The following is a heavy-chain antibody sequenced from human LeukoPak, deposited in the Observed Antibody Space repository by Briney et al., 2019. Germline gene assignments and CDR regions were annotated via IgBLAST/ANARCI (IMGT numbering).Heavy chain of an antibody. D-gene: IGHD6-13*01. CDR1: GYTVTELS. Sequence: ASVKVSCKVSGYTVTELSMHWVRQSPGKGLEWMGRFDPEDGETLSAQRFQGRLTMTEDTSADTAYMELGSLTSDDTALYYCATGTVSSSWLGIFDFWGQGTLVTVSS. J-gene: IGHJ4*02. CDR2: FDPEDGET. CDR3: ATGTVSSSWLGIFDF. V-gene: IGHV1-24*01.